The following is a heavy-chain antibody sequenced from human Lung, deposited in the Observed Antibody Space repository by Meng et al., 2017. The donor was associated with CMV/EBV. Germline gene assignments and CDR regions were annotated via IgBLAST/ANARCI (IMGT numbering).Heavy chain of an antibody. V-gene: IGHV1-18*01. Sequence: QVQLVQSGAEVKKPGASVKVSCKASGYTFTSYGISWVRQAPGQGLEWMGWISAYNGNTNYAQKLQGRITMTTDASTSTAYMELRSLRSDDTAVYYCAASSSSWYQNWFDPWGQGTLVTVSS. CDR1: GYTFTSYG. CDR3: AASSSSWYQNWFDP. J-gene: IGHJ5*02. D-gene: IGHD6-13*01. CDR2: ISAYNGNT.